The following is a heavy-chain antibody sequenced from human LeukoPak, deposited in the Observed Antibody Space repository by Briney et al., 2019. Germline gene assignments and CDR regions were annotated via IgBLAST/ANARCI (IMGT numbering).Heavy chain of an antibody. CDR1: GNTFTDYY. CDR3: ARDKDGMDV. J-gene: IGHJ6*02. V-gene: IGHV1-2*02. CDR2: INPKSGGT. D-gene: IGHD2-15*01. Sequence: ASVKVSCKASGNTFTDYYMNWVRQAPGQGLEWIGWINPKSGGTNYAQKFQGRVTMNRATSISTAYMELNRLISDDSAVYYCARDKDGMDVWGQGTTVTVSS.